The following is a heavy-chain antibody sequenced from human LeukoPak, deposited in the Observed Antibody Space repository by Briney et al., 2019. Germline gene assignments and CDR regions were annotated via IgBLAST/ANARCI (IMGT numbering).Heavy chain of an antibody. CDR1: GGSISSYY. CDR2: IYYSGST. J-gene: IGHJ4*02. CDR3: ARVASHYGDYVPFDY. D-gene: IGHD4-17*01. Sequence: SETLSLTCTVSGGSISSYYWSWIRQPPGKGLEWIGYIYYSGSTNYNPSLKSRVTISVDTSKNQFSLKLSSVTAADTAVYYCARVASHYGDYVPFDYWGQGTLVIVSS. V-gene: IGHV4-59*01.